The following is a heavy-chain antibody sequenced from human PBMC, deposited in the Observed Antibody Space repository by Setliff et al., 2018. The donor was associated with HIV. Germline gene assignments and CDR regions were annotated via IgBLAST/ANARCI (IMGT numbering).Heavy chain of an antibody. CDR3: ARVAFYGPGSHDYFDH. J-gene: IGHJ4*01. V-gene: IGHV4-61*02. D-gene: IGHD3-10*01. CDR1: GVSINTGSFY. CDR2: IYTSGST. Sequence: PSETLSLTCTVSGVSINTGSFYWNWIRQPAGKGLEWIGRIYTSGSTSYTPSLKSRVSISVDTSKNQFSPKLNPVTATDTAMYYCARVAFYGPGSHDYFDHWGHGILVTVSS.